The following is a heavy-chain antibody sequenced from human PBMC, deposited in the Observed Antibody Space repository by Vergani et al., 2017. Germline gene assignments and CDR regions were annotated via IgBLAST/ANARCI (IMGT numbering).Heavy chain of an antibody. CDR2: ISSSSSYI. J-gene: IGHJ4*02. D-gene: IGHD4-17*01. Sequence: EVQLVESGGGLVKPGGSLRLSCAASGFTFSSYSMNWVRQAPGKGLEWVSSISSSSSYIYYADSVKGRFTIARDNAKNSLYLQMNSLRAEDTAVYYCAREAYGDYVVGGYYFDYWGQGTLVTVSS. CDR3: AREAYGDYVVGGYYFDY. V-gene: IGHV3-21*01. CDR1: GFTFSSYS.